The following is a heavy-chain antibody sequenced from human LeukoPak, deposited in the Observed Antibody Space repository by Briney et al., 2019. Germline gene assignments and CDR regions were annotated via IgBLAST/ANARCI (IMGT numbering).Heavy chain of an antibody. CDR2: LYSGGDT. Sequence: PGGSLRLSCAASGFTVSSNYINWVRQAPGKGLEWVSVLYSGGDTYYADSAKGRFTVSRDNSKNTLYLQMNSLGAEDTAAYYCARDTSGYCSTSRCYGSWYFDLWGRGTLVTVSS. CDR1: GFTVSSNY. D-gene: IGHD2-2*01. CDR3: ARDTSGYCSTSRCYGSWYFDL. J-gene: IGHJ2*01. V-gene: IGHV3-53*01.